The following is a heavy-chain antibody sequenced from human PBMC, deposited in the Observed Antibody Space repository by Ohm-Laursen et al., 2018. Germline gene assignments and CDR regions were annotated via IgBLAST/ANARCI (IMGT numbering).Heavy chain of an antibody. CDR3: AKDKDSWDAFDI. CDR1: GFTFDDYA. D-gene: IGHD2-15*01. J-gene: IGHJ3*02. CDR2: ISWNSGSI. Sequence: SLRLSCSASGFTFDDYAMHWVRQAPGKGLEWVSGISWNSGSIGYADSVKGRFTISRDNAKNSLYLQMNSLRAEDTALYYCAKDKDSWDAFDIWGQGTMVTVSS. V-gene: IGHV3-9*01.